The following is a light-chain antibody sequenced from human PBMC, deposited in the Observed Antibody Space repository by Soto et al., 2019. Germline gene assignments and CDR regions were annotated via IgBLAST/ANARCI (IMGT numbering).Light chain of an antibody. CDR2: GAS. V-gene: IGKV3-20*01. CDR3: QQYDSSPHT. CDR1: QSFTSTS. J-gene: IGKJ1*01. Sequence: EIVLTQSPGTLSLSPGERATLSCRASQSFTSTSLAWYQQKPGQAPRLLISGASRRAAGIPDRVSCSGSGTDFTLTISRLESEDIAVYYCQQYDSSPHTFGQGTRVEIK.